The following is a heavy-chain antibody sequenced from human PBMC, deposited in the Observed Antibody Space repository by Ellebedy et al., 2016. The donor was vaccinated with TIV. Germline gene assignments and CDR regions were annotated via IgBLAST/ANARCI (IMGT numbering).Heavy chain of an antibody. J-gene: IGHJ4*02. CDR3: ARSRYPGARSSFDF. CDR2: ITWNGDSL. D-gene: IGHD6-6*01. Sequence: SLKISCAGSGFTFDDYAMHWVRQGPGKGLEWVSGITWNGDSLGYVDSVKGRFTISRDNAKNSLYLQMNSLRVEDTAVYYCARSRYPGARSSFDFWGQGTLVTVSS. CDR1: GFTFDDYA. V-gene: IGHV3-9*01.